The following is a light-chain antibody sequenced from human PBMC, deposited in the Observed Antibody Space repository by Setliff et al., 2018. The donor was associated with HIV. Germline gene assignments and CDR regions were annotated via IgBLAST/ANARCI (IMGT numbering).Light chain of an antibody. CDR2: DVS. J-gene: IGLJ1*01. V-gene: IGLV2-14*03. CDR3: ASYRSPATYV. CDR1: SSDVGGYDF. Sequence: QSALAQPASVSGSPGQSITISCIGTSSDVGGYDFVSWYQQRPGKAPKLIIFDVSARPSGVSHRFSGSKSGNTASLTISGLQTEDEADYFCASYRSPATYVFGIGTKVTVL.